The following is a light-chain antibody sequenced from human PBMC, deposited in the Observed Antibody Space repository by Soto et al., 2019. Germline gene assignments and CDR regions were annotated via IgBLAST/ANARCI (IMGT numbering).Light chain of an antibody. CDR3: MQALQTSYT. Sequence: DIVMTQSPLSLPVTPGEPASISCRSSQSLLHSNGYNYLDWYLQKPGQSPQLLIYLGSNRASGVPDRFSGSGSRTDFTLKISRVEAEDVGVYYCMQALQTSYTFGQGTKLEI. CDR2: LGS. J-gene: IGKJ2*01. CDR1: QSLLHSNGYNY. V-gene: IGKV2-28*01.